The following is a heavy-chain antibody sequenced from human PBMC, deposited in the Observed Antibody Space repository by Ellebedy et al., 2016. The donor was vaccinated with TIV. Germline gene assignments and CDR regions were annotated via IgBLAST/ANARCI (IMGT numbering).Heavy chain of an antibody. V-gene: IGHV1-46*04. CDR3: ARGYCGGDCSLDAFDI. D-gene: IGHD2-21*02. CDR2: INPSGGST. J-gene: IGHJ3*02. CDR1: GYTFTSYY. Sequence: AASVKVSCKASGYTFTSYYMHWVRQAPGQGLEWMGIINPSGGSTSYAQKLQGRVTMTRDTSTSTVYMELSSLRSEDTAVYYCARGYCGGDCSLDAFDIWGQGTMVTVSS.